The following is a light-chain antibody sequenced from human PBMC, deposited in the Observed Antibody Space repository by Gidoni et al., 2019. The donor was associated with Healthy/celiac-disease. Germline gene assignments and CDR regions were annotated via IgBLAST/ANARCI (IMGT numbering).Light chain of an antibody. CDR2: GAS. CDR1: QSVSSSY. CDR3: QQYGSSPWT. V-gene: IGKV3-20*01. J-gene: IGKJ1*01. Sequence: ASQSVSSSYLAWYQQKPGQAPRLLIYGASSRATGIPDRFSGSGSGTDFTLTISRPDPEDFAVYYCQQYGSSPWTFGQGTKVEIK.